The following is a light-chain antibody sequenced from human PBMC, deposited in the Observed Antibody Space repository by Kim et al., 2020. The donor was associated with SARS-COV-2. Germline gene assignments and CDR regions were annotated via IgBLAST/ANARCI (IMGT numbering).Light chain of an antibody. CDR2: GTS. Sequence: VSPGERASLSCRASQSVSSRLAWYHQKPGQAPRLLIYGTSTRAAGIPARFSGSGSETEFTLTINSLQSEDFAIYYCQQYNNWPPYTFGQGTKLEI. CDR1: QSVSSR. V-gene: IGKV3-15*01. J-gene: IGKJ2*01. CDR3: QQYNNWPPYT.